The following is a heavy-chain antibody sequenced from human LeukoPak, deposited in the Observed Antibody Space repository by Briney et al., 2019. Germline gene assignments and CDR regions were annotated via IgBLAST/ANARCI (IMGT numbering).Heavy chain of an antibody. CDR3: AIAPLYYDSSGRFDP. D-gene: IGHD3-22*01. V-gene: IGHV3-23*01. CDR2: ISGSGGST. J-gene: IGHJ5*02. CDR1: GFTFDDYG. Sequence: GGSLRLSCAASGFTFDDYGMSWVRQAPGKGLEWVSAISGSGGSTYYADSVKGRFTISRDNSKNTLYLQMNSLRAEDTAVYYCAIAPLYYDSSGRFDPWGQGTLVTVSS.